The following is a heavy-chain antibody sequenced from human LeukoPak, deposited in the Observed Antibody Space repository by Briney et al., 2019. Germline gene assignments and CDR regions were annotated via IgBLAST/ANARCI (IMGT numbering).Heavy chain of an antibody. J-gene: IGHJ6*04. Sequence: PGGSLRLSCAASGFTFSSYSMNWVRQAPGRGLEWVSSISSSSYIYYADSVKGRFTISRDNAKNSLYLQMNSLRAEDTAVYYCAELGITMIGGVWGKGTTVTISS. CDR1: GFTFSSYS. D-gene: IGHD3-10*02. V-gene: IGHV3-21*01. CDR3: AELGITMIGGV. CDR2: ISSSSYI.